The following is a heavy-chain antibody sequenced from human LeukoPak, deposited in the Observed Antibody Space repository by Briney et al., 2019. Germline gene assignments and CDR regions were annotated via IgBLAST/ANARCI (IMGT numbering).Heavy chain of an antibody. CDR1: GYTFTSYD. Sequence: ASVKVSCKASGYTFTSYDINWVRQATGQGLEWMGWMNPNSGNTGYAQKFQGRVTITRNTSISTAYMELSSLRSEDTAVYYCARGGQEGITDWFDPWGQGTLVTVPS. J-gene: IGHJ5*02. D-gene: IGHD1-14*01. CDR3: ARGGQEGITDWFDP. CDR2: MNPNSGNT. V-gene: IGHV1-8*03.